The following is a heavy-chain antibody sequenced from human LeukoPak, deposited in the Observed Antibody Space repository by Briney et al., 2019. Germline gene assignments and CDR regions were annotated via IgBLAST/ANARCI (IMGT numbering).Heavy chain of an antibody. CDR3: AKDRHGVTS. CDR2: ISSSSNYI. V-gene: IGHV3-21*04. D-gene: IGHD3-3*01. J-gene: IGHJ4*02. Sequence: GGSLRLSCAASGFTFSSYSMNWVRQAPGKGLEWVSSISSSSNYIYYADSVKGRFTISRDNAKNSLFLEMSTLRAEDTAIYYCAKDRHGVTSGAQGTLVIVSS. CDR1: GFTFSSYS.